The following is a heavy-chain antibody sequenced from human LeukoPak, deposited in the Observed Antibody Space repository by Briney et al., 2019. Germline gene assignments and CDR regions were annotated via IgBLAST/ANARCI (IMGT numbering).Heavy chain of an antibody. CDR3: ARDYCGGNNLCFADF. D-gene: IGHD4-23*01. CDR2: IKSDGSNT. Sequence: GGSLRLSCVASGFTFSSYWMHWVRQAPGKGLVWVSRIKSDGSNTSYADPVKGRFTISRDNAKNTLYLQMNSLRAEDTAVYYCARDYCGGNNLCFADFWGQGTLVTVSS. CDR1: GFTFSSYW. J-gene: IGHJ4*02. V-gene: IGHV3-74*01.